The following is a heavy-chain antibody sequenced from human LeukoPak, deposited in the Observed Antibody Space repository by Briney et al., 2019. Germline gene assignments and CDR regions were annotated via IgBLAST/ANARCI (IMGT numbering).Heavy chain of an antibody. CDR2: INSGGSGT. V-gene: IGHV3-74*01. CDR1: GFNFASNW. Sequence: GGSLRLSCAASGFNFASNWMHWVRQTPGKGLVWVSRINSGGSGTSYADSVEGRFTISRDNAKNTLYLQMNSLRAEGTAVYYCARGYTVGSSWGQGTLVTVSS. CDR3: ARGYTVGSS. D-gene: IGHD4-23*01. J-gene: IGHJ4*02.